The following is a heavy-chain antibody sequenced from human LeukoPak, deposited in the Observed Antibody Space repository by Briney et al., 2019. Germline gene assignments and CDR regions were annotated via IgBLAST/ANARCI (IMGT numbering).Heavy chain of an antibody. CDR2: TYYRSKWYN. J-gene: IGHJ1*01. Sequence: SQTLSLTCAISGDSVSSNSAAWNWIRQSPSRGPEWLGRTYYRSKWYNDYAVSVKSRITINPDTSKNQFSLQLNSVTPEDTAVYYCARTYYYDSSGYYYYDFQHWGQGTLVTVSS. D-gene: IGHD3-22*01. CDR3: ARTYYYDSSGYYYYDFQH. CDR1: GDSVSSNSAA. V-gene: IGHV6-1*01.